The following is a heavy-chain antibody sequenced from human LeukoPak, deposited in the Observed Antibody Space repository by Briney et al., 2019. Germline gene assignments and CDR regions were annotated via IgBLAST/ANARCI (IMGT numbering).Heavy chain of an antibody. CDR2: IPYDGSNK. CDR1: GFTFSSYA. CDR3: ARATTFGELPTRV. J-gene: IGHJ4*02. D-gene: IGHD3-10*01. V-gene: IGHV3-30*04. Sequence: GGSLRLSCAASGFTFSSYALHWVRQAPGKGLEWVALIPYDGSNKYYADSVKGRFTVSRDNSKNTLYLQMNSLRAEDTAVYYCARATTFGELPTRVWGQGTLVTVSS.